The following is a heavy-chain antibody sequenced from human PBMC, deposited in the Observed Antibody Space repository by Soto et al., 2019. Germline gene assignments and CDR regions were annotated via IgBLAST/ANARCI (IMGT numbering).Heavy chain of an antibody. CDR2: IIPIFGTA. Sequence: SVKVSCKASGGTFSSYAISWVRQAPGQGLEWMGGIIPIFGTANYAQKFQGRVTITADKSTSTAYMELSSLRSEDTAVYYCARDYGQYYYDSSGQVRGMDVWGQGTTVTVSS. CDR1: GGTFSSYA. D-gene: IGHD3-22*01. CDR3: ARDYGQYYYDSSGQVRGMDV. V-gene: IGHV1-69*06. J-gene: IGHJ6*02.